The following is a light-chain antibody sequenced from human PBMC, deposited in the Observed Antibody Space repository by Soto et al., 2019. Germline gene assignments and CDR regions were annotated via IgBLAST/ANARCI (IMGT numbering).Light chain of an antibody. CDR3: QQYKKWPLT. Sequence: EIVMTQSPATLSVSPGERATLSCRASQSTYTNLAWYQHKPGQAPRLLIYGASTRATAIPARFSGSGSGTEFTLTISSLPSEDFAVYYWQQYKKWPLTFGGGTKVEIK. CDR1: QSTYTN. V-gene: IGKV3-15*01. J-gene: IGKJ4*01. CDR2: GAS.